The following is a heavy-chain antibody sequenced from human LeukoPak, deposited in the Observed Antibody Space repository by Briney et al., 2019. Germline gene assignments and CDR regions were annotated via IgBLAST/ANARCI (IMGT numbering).Heavy chain of an antibody. Sequence: GGSLRLSCAASGFIFSTYWMMWVRQAPGKGLEWVSYISGSSSTIYYADSVKGRFTISRDNAKNSLYLQVHSLRAEDTAVYYCARDQGGGTFDIWGQGTMVTVSS. CDR3: ARDQGGGTFDI. CDR1: GFIFSTYW. J-gene: IGHJ3*02. V-gene: IGHV3-48*01. D-gene: IGHD3-16*01. CDR2: ISGSSSTI.